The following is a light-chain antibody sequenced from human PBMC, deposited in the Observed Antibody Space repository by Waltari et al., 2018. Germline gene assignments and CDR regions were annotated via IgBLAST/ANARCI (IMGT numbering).Light chain of an antibody. CDR1: QSVFDTSNNRNY. CDR2: WAS. CDR3: QQYYSTPHT. Sequence: DIVMTQSPESLAVSLGERATINCKSSQSVFDTSNNRNYLAWYQHKPGQPPRLLFYWASIREFGVPDRFRGSGSGADFTLTISSLQAEDVAVYYCQQYYSTPHTFGRGTKLEIK. V-gene: IGKV4-1*01. J-gene: IGKJ2*01.